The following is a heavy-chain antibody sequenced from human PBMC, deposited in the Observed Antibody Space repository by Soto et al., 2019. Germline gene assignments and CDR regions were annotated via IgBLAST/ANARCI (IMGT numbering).Heavy chain of an antibody. CDR2: IHYSGST. CDR3: ARHRFGLAG. Sequence: SETLSLTCTVSGGSISNYYWSWIRQPPGKGLEYIGYIHYSGSTNYNPSPKSRVTISLDTSKNQFSLTLSSVAAADTAVYYCARHRFGLAGWGQGTPVTVSS. D-gene: IGHD3-10*01. V-gene: IGHV4-59*08. J-gene: IGHJ4*02. CDR1: GGSISNYY.